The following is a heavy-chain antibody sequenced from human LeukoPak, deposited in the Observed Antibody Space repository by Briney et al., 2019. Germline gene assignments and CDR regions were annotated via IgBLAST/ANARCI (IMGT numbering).Heavy chain of an antibody. Sequence: ASVMVSCKASGYTFTGYYMHWVRQAPGQGLEWMGWINPNSGGTNYAQKFQGRVTMTRDTSISTAYMELSRLRSDDTAVYYCASIPGIAVAAGYWGQGTLVTVSS. CDR3: ASIPGIAVAAGY. J-gene: IGHJ4*02. CDR1: GYTFTGYY. CDR2: INPNSGGT. D-gene: IGHD6-19*01. V-gene: IGHV1-2*02.